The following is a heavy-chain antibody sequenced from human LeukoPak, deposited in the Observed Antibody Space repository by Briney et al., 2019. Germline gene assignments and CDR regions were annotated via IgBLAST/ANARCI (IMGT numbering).Heavy chain of an antibody. V-gene: IGHV1-46*01. Sequence: ASVKVSCKASGYTFTSYYMHWVRQAPGQGLEWMGIINPSGGSTSYAQKFQGRVTMTRDMSTSTVYMELSSLRSEDTAEYYCARDPQSDLYFDYWGQGTLVTVSS. CDR2: INPSGGST. CDR1: GYTFTSYY. CDR3: ARDPQSDLYFDY. J-gene: IGHJ4*02.